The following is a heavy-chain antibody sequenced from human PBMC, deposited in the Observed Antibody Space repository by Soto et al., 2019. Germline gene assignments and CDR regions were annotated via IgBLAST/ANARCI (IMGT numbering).Heavy chain of an antibody. D-gene: IGHD6-19*01. CDR2: ISHDGSST. Sequence: EVQLVESGGGLVQPGGSMRLSCAASGFSFSGLWVNWVRQAAGEGLVWVSRISHDGSSTSYADSVEGRFTITRDKARNRVYLQMNSLRVEDTAVYYCTSLSIAVAHFACDIWGQGTMVTVSS. J-gene: IGHJ3*02. CDR3: TSLSIAVAHFACDI. CDR1: GFSFSGLW. V-gene: IGHV3-74*01.